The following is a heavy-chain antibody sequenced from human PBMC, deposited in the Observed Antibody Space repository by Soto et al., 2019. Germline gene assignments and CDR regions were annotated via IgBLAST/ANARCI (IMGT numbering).Heavy chain of an antibody. CDR3: ARERPAGSRLDP. Sequence: QVQLQESGPGLVKPSQTLSLTCTVSGGSISSGDYYWSWIRQPPGKGLEWIGYIYYSGSTYYNPSFTGRVTVSVDTSKNQFAVKLSSVTAADTAVYYCARERPAGSRLDPWGQRTLVTVSS. CDR2: IYYSGST. D-gene: IGHD6-13*01. J-gene: IGHJ5*02. V-gene: IGHV4-30-4*01. CDR1: GGSISSGDYY.